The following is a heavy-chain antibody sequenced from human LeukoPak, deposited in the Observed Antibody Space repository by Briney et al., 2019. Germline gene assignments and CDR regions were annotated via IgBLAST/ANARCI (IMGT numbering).Heavy chain of an antibody. CDR2: ISGSGGST. CDR1: GFTFSSHA. CDR3: AKEDYDFWSGPPRGYFDY. D-gene: IGHD3-3*01. Sequence: GGSLRLSCAASGFTFSSHAMSWVRQAPGKGLEWVSAISGSGGSTYYADSVKGRFTISRDNSKNTLYLQMNSLRAEDTAVYYCAKEDYDFWSGPPRGYFDYWGQGTLVTVSS. J-gene: IGHJ4*02. V-gene: IGHV3-23*01.